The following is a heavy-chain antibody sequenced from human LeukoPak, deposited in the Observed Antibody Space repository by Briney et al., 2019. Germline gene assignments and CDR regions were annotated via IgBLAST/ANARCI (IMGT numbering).Heavy chain of an antibody. J-gene: IGHJ4*02. V-gene: IGHV4-34*01. Sequence: SETLSLTCAVYGGSFSGYYWSWIRQPPVKGLEWIGEINHSGSTNYNPSLKSRVTISVDTSKNQFSLKLSSVTAADTAVYYCAREFPTEDIVVVPAATPLIHFDYWGQGTLVTVSS. CDR1: GGSFSGYY. CDR3: AREFPTEDIVVVPAATPLIHFDY. D-gene: IGHD2-2*01. CDR2: INHSGST.